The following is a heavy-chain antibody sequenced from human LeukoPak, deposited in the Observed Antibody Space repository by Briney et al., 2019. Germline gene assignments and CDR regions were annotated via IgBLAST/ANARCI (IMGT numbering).Heavy chain of an antibody. J-gene: IGHJ3*02. D-gene: IGHD5-12*01. CDR3: ARDQYSGYDQSWAFDI. V-gene: IGHV1-2*02. CDR2: INPNSGGT. Sequence: ASVKVSCKASEYTFTGYYMHWVRQAPGQGLEWMEWINPNSGGTNYAQKFQDRVTMTRDTSISTAYMELSSLRSDDTAVYYCARDQYSGYDQSWAFDIWGQGTMVTVSS. CDR1: EYTFTGYY.